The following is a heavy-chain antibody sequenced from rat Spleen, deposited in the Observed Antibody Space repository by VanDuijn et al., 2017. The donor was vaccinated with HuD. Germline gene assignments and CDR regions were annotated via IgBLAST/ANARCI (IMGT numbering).Heavy chain of an antibody. Sequence: EVQLVESGGGLVQPGRSLKISCVGSGFIFSDYHLAWVRQAPTKGLEWVASINYDGSSIYYRDSVKGRFTVSRDNAKSSLYLQMDSLRSEDTATYYCTSHYDGTYPFTYWGQGTLVTVSS. CDR3: TSHYDGTYPFTY. D-gene: IGHD1-12*02. V-gene: IGHV5-20*01. J-gene: IGHJ3*01. CDR2: INYDGSSI. CDR1: GFIFSDYH.